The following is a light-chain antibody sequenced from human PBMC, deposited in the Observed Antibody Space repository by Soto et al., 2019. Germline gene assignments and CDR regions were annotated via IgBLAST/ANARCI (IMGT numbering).Light chain of an antibody. V-gene: IGKV3-15*01. CDR1: QSVSSN. CDR2: ETS. J-gene: IGKJ5*01. Sequence: DIVMTQSPATLSVSPGERATLSCRASQSVSSNLAWYQQKPGQAPRLLIYETSTRATGIPARFSGSGSETEFTLTISSLQSEDFAIYYCQQYNNWPPITFGQGTRLEIK. CDR3: QQYNNWPPIT.